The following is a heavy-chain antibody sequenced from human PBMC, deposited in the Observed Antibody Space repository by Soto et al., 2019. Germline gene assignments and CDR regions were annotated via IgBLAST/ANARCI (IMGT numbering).Heavy chain of an antibody. J-gene: IGHJ6*02. CDR1: GSILRTFA. D-gene: IGHD3-10*01. CDR3: AKDKYSGSGSYKYYYFFYGMDV. Sequence: VQLLESGGGLGQRGGWLRLSCAASGSILRTFALTWFGKAPGRGLGGVFTISGNGENTYYADSVKGRFTISRDNSKNTLYLQMNSLRGDDTAVYYCAKDKYSGSGSYKYYYFFYGMDVWGQGTTVTVSS. V-gene: IGHV3-23*01. CDR2: ISGNGENT.